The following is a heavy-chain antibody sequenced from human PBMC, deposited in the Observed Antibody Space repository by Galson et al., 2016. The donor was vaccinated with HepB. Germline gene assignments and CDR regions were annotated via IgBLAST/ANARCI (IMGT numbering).Heavy chain of an antibody. CDR1: GFTFSNYG. CDR2: IWYDGSKK. J-gene: IGHJ4*02. D-gene: IGHD2/OR15-2a*01. Sequence: SLRLSCAASGFTFSNYGMHWVRQAPGKGLEWVALIWYDGSKKYYAESVKGRLTISRDNSKNTLDLQMNSLGAEDTAEYYCAGDELPSPQVIVGRLPPPSDSVREAGAQGT. V-gene: IGHV3-33*01. CDR3: AGDELPSPQVIVGRLPPPSDSVREA.